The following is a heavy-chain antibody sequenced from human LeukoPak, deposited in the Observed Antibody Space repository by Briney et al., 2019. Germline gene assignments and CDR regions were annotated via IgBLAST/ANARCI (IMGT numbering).Heavy chain of an antibody. CDR1: GFTVSSNY. J-gene: IGHJ6*02. CDR3: ARWRVRGVNRDYYYYYGMDV. V-gene: IGHV3-53*01. Sequence: GGSLRLSCAASGFTVSSNYMSWVRQAPGKGLEWVSVIYSGGSTYYADSVKGRFTISRDNSKNTLYLQMNSLRAEDTAVYYCARWRVRGVNRDYYYYYGMDVWGQGTTVTVSS. CDR2: IYSGGST. D-gene: IGHD3-10*01.